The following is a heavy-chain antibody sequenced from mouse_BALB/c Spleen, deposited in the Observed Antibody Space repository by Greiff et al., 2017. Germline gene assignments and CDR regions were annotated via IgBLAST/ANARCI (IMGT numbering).Heavy chain of an antibody. J-gene: IGHJ1*01. Sequence: QVQLQQPGAELVRPGASVKLSCKASGYTFTSYWINWVKQRPGQGLEWIGNIYPSDSYTNYNQKFKDKATLTVDKSSSTAYMQLSSLTSEDSAVYFCATDGYHLLWYFDVWGAGTTVTVSS. D-gene: IGHD2-3*01. V-gene: IGHV1-69*02. CDR2: IYPSDSYT. CDR1: GYTFTSYW. CDR3: ATDGYHLLWYFDV.